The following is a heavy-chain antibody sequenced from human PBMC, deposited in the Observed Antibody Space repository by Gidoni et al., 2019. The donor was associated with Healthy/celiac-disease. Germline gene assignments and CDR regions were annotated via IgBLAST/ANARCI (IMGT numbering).Heavy chain of an antibody. CDR1: GFTFSSYA. Sequence: EVQLLESGGGLVQPGGSLRLSCAASGFTFSSYAMSWVRQAPGKGLEWFSAISVSCGSTYYADSVKGRFTISRDNSKNTLYLQMNSLRAEDTAVYYCAKDRGTGYSYGWGLFDYWGQGTLVTVSS. J-gene: IGHJ4*02. V-gene: IGHV3-23*01. D-gene: IGHD5-18*01. CDR3: AKDRGTGYSYGWGLFDY. CDR2: ISVSCGST.